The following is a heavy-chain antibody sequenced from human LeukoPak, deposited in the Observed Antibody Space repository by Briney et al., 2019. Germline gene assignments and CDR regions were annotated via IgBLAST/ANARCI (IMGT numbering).Heavy chain of an antibody. CDR3: ARGPHCSGGSCYSGNFDY. CDR2: ISSSGSTI. Sequence: GGSLRLSCAASGFTFSSYEMNWVRQAPGKGLEWGSYISSSGSTIYYADSVKGRFTISRDKATNSLYLQMNSLRAEDTAVYYCARGPHCSGGSCYSGNFDYWGQGTLVTVSS. V-gene: IGHV3-48*03. J-gene: IGHJ4*02. D-gene: IGHD2-15*01. CDR1: GFTFSSYE.